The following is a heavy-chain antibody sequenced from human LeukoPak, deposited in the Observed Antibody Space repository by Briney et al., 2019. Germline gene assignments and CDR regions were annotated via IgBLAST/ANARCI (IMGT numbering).Heavy chain of an antibody. CDR2: INHSGSN. V-gene: IGHV4-34*01. CDR3: AKGGHCTSGVCYRGKYWWFDP. Sequence: PSETLSLTCAVYGGSFSGYYWSWIRQPPGKGLEWIGEINHSGSNNYNPSLKSRVTISVDTSKNQFSLKLSSVTAADTAVYYCAKGGHCTSGVCYRGKYWWFDPWGQGTLVTVSS. J-gene: IGHJ5*02. D-gene: IGHD2-8*01. CDR1: GGSFSGYY.